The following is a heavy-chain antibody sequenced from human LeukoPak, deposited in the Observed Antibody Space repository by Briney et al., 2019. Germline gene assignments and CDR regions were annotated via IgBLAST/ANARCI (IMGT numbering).Heavy chain of an antibody. CDR1: GGSISSYY. V-gene: IGHV4-59*01. D-gene: IGHD6-6*01. Sequence: SETLSLTCTVSGGSISSYYWGWIRQPPGKGLEWIGYIYYSGSTNYNPSLKSRVTISVDTSKNQFSLKLSSVTAADTAVYYCARGRRYSRFPYYFDYWGQGTLVTVSS. CDR2: IYYSGST. CDR3: ARGRRYSRFPYYFDY. J-gene: IGHJ4*02.